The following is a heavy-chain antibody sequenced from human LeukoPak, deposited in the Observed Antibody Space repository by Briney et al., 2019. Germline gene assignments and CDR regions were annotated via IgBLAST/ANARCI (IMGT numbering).Heavy chain of an antibody. CDR3: ARGGFCGGDCLEGDY. D-gene: IGHD2-21*02. J-gene: IGHJ4*02. CDR2: ISAYNGNT. CDR1: GYTFTSYG. Sequence: ASVKVSCKASGYTFTSYGISWVRQAPGQGLEWMGWISAYNGNTNYAQKLQGRVTMTTDTSTSTAYMELRSLRSEDTAVYYCARGGFCGGDCLEGDYWGQGTLVTVSS. V-gene: IGHV1-18*01.